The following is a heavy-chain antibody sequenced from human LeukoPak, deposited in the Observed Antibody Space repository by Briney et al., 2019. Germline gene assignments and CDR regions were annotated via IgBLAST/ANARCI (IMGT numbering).Heavy chain of an antibody. CDR2: ISSRSGYI. Sequence: GGSLRLSCAASGFTLDDYPMHWVRQGPGKGLEWVSSISSRSGYIYYTDSVKGRFTISRDNAKNSLYLQMNTLRAEDTAVYYCASFDSSGWHYFDYWGQGTLVTVSS. D-gene: IGHD6-19*01. CDR3: ASFDSSGWHYFDY. CDR1: GFTLDDYP. V-gene: IGHV3-21*01. J-gene: IGHJ4*02.